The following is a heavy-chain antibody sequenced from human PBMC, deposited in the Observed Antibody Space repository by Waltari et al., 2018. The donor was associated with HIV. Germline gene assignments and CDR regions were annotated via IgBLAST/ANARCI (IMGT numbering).Heavy chain of an antibody. CDR1: GGSITRNDFY. V-gene: IGHV4-39*01. J-gene: IGHJ4*02. CDR3: ARRGDGFNQHARLDH. D-gene: IGHD2-2*01. CDR2: MYNSGTT. Sequence: QLHLQESGPGLVKPSETLALTCTVSGGSITRNDFYWAWIRQPPGKGLEWIGLMYNSGTTDNTPSLKSRGSMSRDTSKNRFSLRLHSVTAADTAIYYCARRGDGFNQHARLDHWGPGTLVTVSS.